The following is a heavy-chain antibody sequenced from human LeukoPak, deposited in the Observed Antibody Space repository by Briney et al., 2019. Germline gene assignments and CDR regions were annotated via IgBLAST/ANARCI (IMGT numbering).Heavy chain of an antibody. Sequence: SETLSLTCSVSGGSISSYYWTWIRQPPGKGLEWIGSIFYSGSTYYNPSLNSRVTISIDTSKNQFSLRLSSVTAADTAVYYCARQMNTVTADYWGQGTLVTVSS. V-gene: IGHV4-59*05. CDR1: GGSISSYY. CDR2: IFYSGST. CDR3: ARQMNTVTADY. D-gene: IGHD4-17*01. J-gene: IGHJ4*02.